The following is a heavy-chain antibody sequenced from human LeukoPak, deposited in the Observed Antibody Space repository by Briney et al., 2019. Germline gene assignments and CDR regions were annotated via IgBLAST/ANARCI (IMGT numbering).Heavy chain of an antibody. CDR1: GASISSGRYY. Sequence: SETLSLTCNVSGASISSGRYYWSWIRQPAGKGLEWIGRIYSRGSTNYSPSLKSRVTMSVDTSKNQFSLKLSSVTAADTAVYYCARAAYGDYVGTFDYWGQGTLVTVSS. CDR3: ARAAYGDYVGTFDY. CDR2: IYSRGST. V-gene: IGHV4-61*02. J-gene: IGHJ4*02. D-gene: IGHD4-17*01.